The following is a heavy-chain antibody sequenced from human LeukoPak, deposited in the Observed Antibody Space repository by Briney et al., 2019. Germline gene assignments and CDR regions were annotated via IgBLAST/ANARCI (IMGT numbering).Heavy chain of an antibody. CDR2: IYTSGST. CDR3: AAEGSRENDAFDI. CDR1: GGSISSYY. Sequence: SETLSLTCTVSGGSISSYYWSWIRRPAGKGLEWIGRIYTSGSTNYNPSLKSRVTMSVDTSKNQFSLKLSSVTAADTAVYYCAAEGSRENDAFDIWGQGTMVTVSS. D-gene: IGHD3-10*01. J-gene: IGHJ3*02. V-gene: IGHV4-4*07.